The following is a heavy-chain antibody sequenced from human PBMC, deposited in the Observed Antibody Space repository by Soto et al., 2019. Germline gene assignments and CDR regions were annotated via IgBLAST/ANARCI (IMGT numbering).Heavy chain of an antibody. CDR3: ARSIVVVTALDY. V-gene: IGHV1-3*05. CDR2: INAGNGNT. Sequence: QVQLVQSGAEEKKPGASVKVSCKASGYTFTSYAMHLVRQSPVQRLEWMGWINAGNGNTKYSQNFQGRATITRDTSASTAYMELSSLRSEDTAVYYCARSIVVVTALDYWGQGTLVTVSS. D-gene: IGHD2-21*02. J-gene: IGHJ4*02. CDR1: GYTFTSYA.